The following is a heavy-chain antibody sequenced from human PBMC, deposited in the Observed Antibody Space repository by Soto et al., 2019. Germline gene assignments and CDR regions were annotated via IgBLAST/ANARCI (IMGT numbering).Heavy chain of an antibody. Sequence: PGGSLRLSCAASGFTLSYNYMSWVRQAPGRGLEWVSVIHIDGSTYYSDSVKGRFTISRDSSKNTMYLQMNSLRVEDTALYYCARAYKFCDVSGCRAGPNWFDPWGHGTLVTVSS. J-gene: IGHJ5*02. CDR3: ARAYKFCDVSGCRAGPNWFDP. CDR1: GFTLSYNY. CDR2: IHIDGST. V-gene: IGHV3-53*01. D-gene: IGHD3-3*01.